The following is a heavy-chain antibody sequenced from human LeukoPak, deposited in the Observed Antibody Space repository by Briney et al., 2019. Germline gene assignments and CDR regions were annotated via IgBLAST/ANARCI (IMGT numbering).Heavy chain of an antibody. V-gene: IGHV5-51*01. CDR2: IYPDDFDT. J-gene: IGHJ4*02. D-gene: IGHD4-17*01. Sequence: PGESLKISCKGPGFHFTTYWIGWGRQMPGKGLEWRGIIYPDDFDTRYSPSFQGQVTISADKSTSTAYLQLSSLKATDTAIYYCARQGYGDYFDYWGQGTLVTVSS. CDR1: GFHFTTYW. CDR3: ARQGYGDYFDY.